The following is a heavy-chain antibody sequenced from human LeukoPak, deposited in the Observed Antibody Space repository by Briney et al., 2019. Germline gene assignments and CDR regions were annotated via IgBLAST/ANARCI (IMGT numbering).Heavy chain of an antibody. CDR2: IRYDGSHK. CDR3: AIDQYCSGGSCGY. D-gene: IGHD2-15*01. V-gene: IGHV3-30*02. CDR1: GFIFSDYV. Sequence: PGGSLRLSCAASGFIFSDYVMNWLRQAPGRGLEWVAYIRYDGSHKYYIDSVKGRFTISRDNAKNTLYLQMNSLRAEDTAVYYCAIDQYCSGGSCGYWGQGTLVTVSS. J-gene: IGHJ4*02.